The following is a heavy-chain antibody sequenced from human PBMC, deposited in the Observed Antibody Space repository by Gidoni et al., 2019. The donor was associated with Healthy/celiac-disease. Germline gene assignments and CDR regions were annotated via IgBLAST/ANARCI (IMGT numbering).Heavy chain of an antibody. CDR1: GFTFSSYS. Sequence: EVQLVASGGGLVKPGGSLTLSCAASGFTFSSYSMNWVRQAPGKGLEWVSSISSSSSYIYYADSVKGRFTISRDNAKNSLYLQMNSLRAEDTAVYYCARDLTVRGAPYYFDYWGQGTLVTVSS. CDR3: ARDLTVRGAPYYFDY. J-gene: IGHJ4*02. D-gene: IGHD3-10*01. CDR2: ISSSSSYI. V-gene: IGHV3-21*01.